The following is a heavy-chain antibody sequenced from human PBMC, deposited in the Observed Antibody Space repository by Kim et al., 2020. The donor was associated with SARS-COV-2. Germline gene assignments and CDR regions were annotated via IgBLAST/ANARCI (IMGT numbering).Heavy chain of an antibody. V-gene: IGHV1-3*01. CDR2: GNRNT. CDR3: LGGFYFDY. D-gene: IGHD3-16*01. Sequence: GNRNTIYSQEFQGRVTFTTDTSASTAYMELSLLRSEDSAVYYCLGGFYFDYWGQGTLVTVSS. J-gene: IGHJ4*02.